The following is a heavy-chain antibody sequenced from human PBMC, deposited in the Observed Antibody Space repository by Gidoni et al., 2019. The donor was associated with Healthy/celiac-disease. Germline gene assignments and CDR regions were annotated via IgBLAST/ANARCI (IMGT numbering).Heavy chain of an antibody. CDR3: ARDGGGYCSSTSCYVYYYGMDV. V-gene: IGHV4-59*01. Sequence: QVQLQESGPGLVKPSETLSLTCTVSGGSISSYYWRWIRQPPGKGLEWIGYIYYSGSTNYNPSLKSRVTISVDTSKNQFSLKLSSVTAADTAVYYCARDGGGYCSSTSCYVYYYGMDVWGQGTTVIVSS. CDR2: IYYSGST. J-gene: IGHJ6*02. D-gene: IGHD2-2*01. CDR1: GGSISSYY.